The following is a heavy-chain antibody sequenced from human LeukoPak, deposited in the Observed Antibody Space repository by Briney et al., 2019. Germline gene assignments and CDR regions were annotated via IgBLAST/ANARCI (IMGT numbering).Heavy chain of an antibody. J-gene: IGHJ4*02. V-gene: IGHV4-34*01. CDR1: GGSFSGYY. CDR2: INHSGST. CDR3: ARLQRC. D-gene: IGHD5-24*01. Sequence: SETLSLTCAVYGGSFSGYYWSWIRQPPGKGREWIGEINHSGSTNYNPSLKSRVTISVDTSKNQFSLKLSSVTAADTAVYYCARLQRCWGQGTLVTVSS.